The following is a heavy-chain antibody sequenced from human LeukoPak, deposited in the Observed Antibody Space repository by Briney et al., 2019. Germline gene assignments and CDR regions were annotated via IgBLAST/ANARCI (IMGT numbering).Heavy chain of an antibody. CDR2: ISESI. CDR1: GFVFSRDN. Sequence: PGGSLRLSCTASGFVFSRDNMDWVRQAPGKGLEWVSHISESIYHADSVRGRFTISRDNAKNSLYLQMSNLRAEDTAVYYCVREIGRPKTFYFHSWGRGTLVIVSS. J-gene: IGHJ4*02. CDR3: VREIGRPKTFYFHS. V-gene: IGHV3-69-1*01.